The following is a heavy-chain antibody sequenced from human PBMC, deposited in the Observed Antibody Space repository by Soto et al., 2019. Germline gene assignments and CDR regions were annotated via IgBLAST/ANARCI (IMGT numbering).Heavy chain of an antibody. CDR3: ARVDVLRFLEWLI. V-gene: IGHV1-18*04. D-gene: IGHD3-3*01. CDR1: GYTFTNYG. Sequence: GASVKVSGKASGYTFTNYGISWVRQAPGQGLEWMGWISAYNGKTNYAQNLQGRVTMTTDTSTSTAYMELRSLRSDETAVYYCARVDVLRFLEWLIWGQGNLVTVSS. CDR2: ISAYNGKT. J-gene: IGHJ4*02.